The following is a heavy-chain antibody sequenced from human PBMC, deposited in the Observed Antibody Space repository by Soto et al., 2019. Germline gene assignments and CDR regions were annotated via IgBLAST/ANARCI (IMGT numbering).Heavy chain of an antibody. CDR3: TRDGTVYSRSAVYY. D-gene: IGHD6-6*01. J-gene: IGHJ4*02. Sequence: GGSLRLSCTASGFTFGDYAMSWFRQAPGKGLEWVGFIRSKAYGGTTEYAASVKGRFTISRDDSKSIAYLQMNSLKTEDTAVYYCTRDGTVYSRSAVYYWGQGTLVTVSS. CDR1: GFTFGDYA. CDR2: IRSKAYGGTT. V-gene: IGHV3-49*03.